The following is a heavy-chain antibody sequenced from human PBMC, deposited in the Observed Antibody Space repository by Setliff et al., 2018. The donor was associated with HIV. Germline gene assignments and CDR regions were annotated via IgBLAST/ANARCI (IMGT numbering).Heavy chain of an antibody. CDR3: AREIYGGNSRPFDY. D-gene: IGHD4-17*01. CDR1: GGSITSYF. CDR2: IYYSGST. Sequence: SETLSLTCTVSGGSITSYFWSWIRQPPGKGLEWIGYIYYSGSTNYSPSLKSRVTITVDTSKNQLSLKLSSVTAADTAVYYCAREIYGGNSRPFDYWGQGILVTVSS. V-gene: IGHV4-59*01. J-gene: IGHJ4*02.